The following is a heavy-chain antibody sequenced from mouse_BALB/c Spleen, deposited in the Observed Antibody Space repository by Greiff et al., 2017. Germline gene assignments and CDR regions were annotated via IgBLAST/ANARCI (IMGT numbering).Heavy chain of an antibody. V-gene: IGHV1-63*02. CDR2: IYPGGGYT. CDR3: ARGGYDGYSWFAY. CDR1: GYTFTNYW. D-gene: IGHD2-3*01. Sequence: VQLQQSGAELVRPGTSVKISCKASGYTFTNYWLGWVKQRPGHGLEWIGDIYPGGGYTNYNEKFKGKATLTADTSSSTAYMQLSSLTSEDSAVYFCARGGYDGYSWFAYWGQGTLVTVSA. J-gene: IGHJ3*01.